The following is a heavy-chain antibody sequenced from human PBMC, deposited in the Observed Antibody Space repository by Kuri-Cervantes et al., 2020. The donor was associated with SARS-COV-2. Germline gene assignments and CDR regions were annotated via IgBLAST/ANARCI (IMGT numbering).Heavy chain of an antibody. CDR2: ISGSGGST. Sequence: GESLKISCAASGFTFSSYAMSWVRQAPGKGLEWVSAISGSGGSTYYADSVKGRFTISRDNSKNTLYLQMNSLRAEDTAVYYCASMYSSSWYEFDYWGQGTLVTVSS. V-gene: IGHV3-23*01. J-gene: IGHJ4*02. CDR3: ASMYSSSWYEFDY. D-gene: IGHD6-13*01. CDR1: GFTFSSYA.